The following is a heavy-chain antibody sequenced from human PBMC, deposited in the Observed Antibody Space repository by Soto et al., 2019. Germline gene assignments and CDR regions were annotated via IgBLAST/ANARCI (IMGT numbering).Heavy chain of an antibody. CDR1: GFTFDDYA. CDR3: AKGSSLRLGYLGYVDY. CDR2: ITWNNGTI. D-gene: IGHD3-16*01. Sequence: EVQLVESGGGLVQAGRSLRLSCAASGFTFDDYALHWVRQTPGRGLEWGAGITWNNGTIGYADSVKGRVTISRDNSKNTLYLQISSLRAEDTALYYCAKGSSLRLGYLGYVDYWGQGAMVTVSS. J-gene: IGHJ4*02. V-gene: IGHV3-9*01.